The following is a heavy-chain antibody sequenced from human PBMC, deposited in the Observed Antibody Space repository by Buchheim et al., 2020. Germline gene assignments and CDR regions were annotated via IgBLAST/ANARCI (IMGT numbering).Heavy chain of an antibody. V-gene: IGHV3-30-3*01. J-gene: IGHJ3*02. CDR3: ARDQDEGVLKAAGAEDAFDI. Sequence: QVQLVESGGGVVQPGRSLRLSCAASGFTFSSYAMHWVRQAPGKGLEWVAVISYDGSNKYYADSVKGRFTISRDNSKNTLYLQMNSLGAEDTAVYYCARDQDEGVLKAAGAEDAFDIWGQGT. CDR1: GFTFSSYA. CDR2: ISYDGSNK. D-gene: IGHD6-13*01.